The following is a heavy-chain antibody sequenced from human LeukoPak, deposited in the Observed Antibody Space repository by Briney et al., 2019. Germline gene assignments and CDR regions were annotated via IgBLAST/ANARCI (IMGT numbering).Heavy chain of an antibody. CDR3: ARHDHGSGSYYNVNWFDP. CDR1: GGSISSSNYY. V-gene: IGHV4-39*01. J-gene: IGHJ5*02. Sequence: SETLSLTCTVSGGSISSSNYYWGWIRQPPGKGLEWIGSIYYSGSTYYNPPLKSRVTISKDTSKNQFSLKLSSVTAADTAVYYCARHDHGSGSYYNVNWFDPWGQGTLVTVSS. D-gene: IGHD3-10*01. CDR2: IYYSGST.